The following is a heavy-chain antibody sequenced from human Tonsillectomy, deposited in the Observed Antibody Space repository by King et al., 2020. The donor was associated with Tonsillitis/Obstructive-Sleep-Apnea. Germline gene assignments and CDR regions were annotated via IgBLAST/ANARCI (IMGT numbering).Heavy chain of an antibody. CDR3: ARVGYYGSGSYYGFDP. D-gene: IGHD3-10*01. V-gene: IGHV3-66*01. Sequence: VQLVESGGGLVQPGGSLRPSCAASGFTVSSNYMSWVRQAPGKGLEWVSVIYSGGNTYYADSVKGRFTISRDNSKNTLYLQMNSLRAEDTAVYYCARVGYYGSGSYYGFDPWGQGTLVTVSS. CDR2: IYSGGNT. J-gene: IGHJ5*02. CDR1: GFTVSSNY.